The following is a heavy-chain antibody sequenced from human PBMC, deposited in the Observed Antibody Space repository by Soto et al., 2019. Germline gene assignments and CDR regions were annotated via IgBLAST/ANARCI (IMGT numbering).Heavy chain of an antibody. D-gene: IGHD6-13*01. CDR1: VGSIGSSSYY. CDR3: ARRIVSSSWYYYYYGMDV. J-gene: IGHJ6*02. Sequence: PSETLSLSCTFSVGSIGSSSYYWCWIRQPAFKWLEWIGSIYYSGSTYYNPSLKSRVTISVDTSKNQFSLKLSSVTAADTAVYYCARRIVSSSWYYYYYGMDVWGQGTTVTVSS. V-gene: IGHV4-39*01. CDR2: IYYSGST.